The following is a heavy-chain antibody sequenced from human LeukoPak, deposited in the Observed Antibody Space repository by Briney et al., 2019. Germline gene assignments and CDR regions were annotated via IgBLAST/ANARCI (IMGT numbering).Heavy chain of an antibody. V-gene: IGHV3-74*01. CDR3: ARDLLGNSGSYLRHPNGPPFDY. CDR1: GFTFSSYW. Sequence: GGSLTLSCAASGFTFSSYWMHWVRRAPGKGLVWVSRINSDGSSTSYTDSVKGRFTISRDNAKNTLYLQMNSLRAEDTAVYYCARDLLGNSGSYLRHPNGPPFDYWGQGTLVTVSS. J-gene: IGHJ4*02. D-gene: IGHD1-26*01. CDR2: INSDGSST.